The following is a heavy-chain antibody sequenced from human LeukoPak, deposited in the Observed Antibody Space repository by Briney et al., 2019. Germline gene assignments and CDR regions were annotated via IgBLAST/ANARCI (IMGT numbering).Heavy chain of an antibody. J-gene: IGHJ4*02. V-gene: IGHV3-9*01. Sequence: GRSLRLSCAASGLTFDDYAMHWVRQAPGKGLEWVSGISWNSGSIGYADSVKGRFTISRDNAKNSLYLQMNSLRAEDTALYYCAKERYDSSGSFDYWGQGTLVTVSS. CDR3: AKERYDSSGSFDY. D-gene: IGHD3-22*01. CDR1: GLTFDDYA. CDR2: ISWNSGSI.